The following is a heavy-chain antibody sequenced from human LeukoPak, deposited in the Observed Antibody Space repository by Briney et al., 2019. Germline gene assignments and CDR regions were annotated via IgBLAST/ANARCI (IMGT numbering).Heavy chain of an antibody. J-gene: IGHJ4*02. V-gene: IGHV3-30-3*01. CDR1: GFTFSSYA. CDR2: ISYDGSNK. Sequence: GGSLRLSCAASGFTFSSYAMHWVRQAPGKGLEWVAVISYDGSNKYYADSVKGRFTISRDNSKNTLYLQMNSLRAEDTAVYYCARDSVDTAMDWWVFDYWGQGTLVTVSS. CDR3: ARDSVDTAMDWWVFDY. D-gene: IGHD5-18*01.